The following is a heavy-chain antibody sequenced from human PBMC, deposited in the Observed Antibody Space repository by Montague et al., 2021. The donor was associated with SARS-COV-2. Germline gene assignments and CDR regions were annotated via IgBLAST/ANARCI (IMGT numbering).Heavy chain of an antibody. CDR3: ARDKITIFGVVIIDY. J-gene: IGHJ4*02. D-gene: IGHD3-3*01. V-gene: IGHV3-21*01. CDR2: ISSSSSYI. Sequence: RLSCAASGFTFSSYSMNWVRQAPGKGLEWVSSISSSSSYIYYADSVKGRFTISRDNAKNSLYLQMNSLRAEDTAVYYCARDKITIFGVVIIDYWGQGTLVTVSS. CDR1: GFTFSSYS.